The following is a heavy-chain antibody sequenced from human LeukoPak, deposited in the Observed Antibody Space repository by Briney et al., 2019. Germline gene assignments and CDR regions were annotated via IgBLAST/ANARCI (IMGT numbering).Heavy chain of an antibody. D-gene: IGHD3-16*01. CDR2: ISSSSSTI. Sequence: GGSLRLSCAASGFTFSSYSMNWVRQAPGKGLEWVSYISSSSSTIYHADSVKGRFTNSRDNTKNSLYLQMNSLRAEDTAVYYCASGHYDYVWGSISPTNYFDYWGQGTLVTVSS. CDR1: GFTFSSYS. J-gene: IGHJ4*02. CDR3: ASGHYDYVWGSISPTNYFDY. V-gene: IGHV3-48*04.